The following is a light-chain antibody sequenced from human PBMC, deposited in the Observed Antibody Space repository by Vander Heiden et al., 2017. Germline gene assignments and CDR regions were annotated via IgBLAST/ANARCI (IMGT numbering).Light chain of an antibody. CDR3: QQYHNWPPMYT. CDR1: QSVSSN. Sequence: EIVMTKSSATLSVSPGERATISCRASQSVSSNLAWYQQKPGQGPRLLISGASTRATGVPARFSGSGSGTDFTLTISSLRSEDFAVYYCQQYHNWPPMYTFGQGTKLEIK. J-gene: IGKJ2*01. CDR2: GAS. V-gene: IGKV3-15*01.